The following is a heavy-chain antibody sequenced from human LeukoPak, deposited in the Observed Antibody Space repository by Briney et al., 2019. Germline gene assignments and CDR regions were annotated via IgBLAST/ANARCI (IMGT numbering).Heavy chain of an antibody. CDR1: GFALSMYT. V-gene: IGHV3-30-3*01. CDR3: AKVQYRGAFDI. CDR2: ASYDGGNK. D-gene: IGHD3-16*02. J-gene: IGHJ3*02. Sequence: GGSLRLSCVASGFALSMYTLHWVRQAPGKGLECVAVASYDGGNKYYADSVKGRFTISRDNSKNTLYLQMNSLRAEDTAVYYCAKVQYRGAFDIWGQGTMVTVSS.